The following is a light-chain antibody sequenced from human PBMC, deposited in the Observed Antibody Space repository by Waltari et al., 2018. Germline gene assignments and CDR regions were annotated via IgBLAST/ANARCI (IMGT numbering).Light chain of an antibody. Sequence: QSVLTQPPSVSGAPAHTVTISCTGRRSNAGLAYACPWCNQPPGTAPKLLIYENSNRPSGVPDRVSGSRSGASASLAITGLQAEDEADYFCQSYDNRLSEWVFGGGTKLTVL. CDR2: ENS. J-gene: IGLJ3*02. V-gene: IGLV1-40*01. CDR1: RSNAGLAYA. CDR3: QSYDNRLSEWV.